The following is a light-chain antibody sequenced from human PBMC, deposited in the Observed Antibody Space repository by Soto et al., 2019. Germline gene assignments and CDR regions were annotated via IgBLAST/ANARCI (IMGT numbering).Light chain of an antibody. Sequence: EIVMTQSPATLSVSPGERVTLSCRASQSVSSYLAWYQQKPGQPPRLLIYDASTRATGIPARFSGSGSGTEFTLTVTSLLSEDFAICYCHPYNTWPFFTFGTGTRVDI. CDR1: QSVSSY. CDR2: DAS. J-gene: IGKJ3*01. CDR3: HPYNTWPFFT. V-gene: IGKV3-15*01.